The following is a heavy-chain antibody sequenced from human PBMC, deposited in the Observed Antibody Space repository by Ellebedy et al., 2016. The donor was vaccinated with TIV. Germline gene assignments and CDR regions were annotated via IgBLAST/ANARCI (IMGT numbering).Heavy chain of an antibody. CDR3: ARCGYSGLGNDF. Sequence: GGSLRLSCKGSGYSFTNYWIAWVRQMPGKGLEWMGIIYPSDSDTRYSPSFQGQVTISADKSISTTYLQWSSLKASDTAMYYCARCGYSGLGNDFWGQGTLVTVSS. CDR1: GYSFTNYW. CDR2: IYPSDSDT. J-gene: IGHJ4*02. V-gene: IGHV5-51*01. D-gene: IGHD5-12*01.